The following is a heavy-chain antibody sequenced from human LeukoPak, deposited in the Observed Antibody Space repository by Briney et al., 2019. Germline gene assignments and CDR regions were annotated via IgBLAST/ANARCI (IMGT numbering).Heavy chain of an antibody. D-gene: IGHD3-10*01. CDR2: ISYDGSNK. CDR1: GFTFSSYA. J-gene: IGHJ6*02. Sequence: PGGSLRLSCAASGFTFSSYAMPWVRQAPGKGLEWVAVISYDGSNKYYADSVKGRFTISRDNSKNTLYLQMNSLRAEDTAVYYCARVDYYGSGSYYNEYYGMDVWGQGTTVTVSS. CDR3: ARVDYYGSGSYYNEYYGMDV. V-gene: IGHV3-30-3*01.